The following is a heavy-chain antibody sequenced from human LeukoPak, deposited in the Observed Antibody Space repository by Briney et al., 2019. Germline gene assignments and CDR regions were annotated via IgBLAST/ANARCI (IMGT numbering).Heavy chain of an antibody. CDR2: ISYDGSNK. D-gene: IGHD4-23*01. V-gene: IGHV3-30*18. CDR3: AKDYGGNSAPHFDY. Sequence: PGGSLRLSCAASGFTFSSYGMHWVRQAPGKGLEWVAVISYDGSNKYYADSVKGRFTISRDNSKNTLYLQMNSLRAEDTAVYYCAKDYGGNSAPHFDYWGQGTLVTVSS. CDR1: GFTFSSYG. J-gene: IGHJ4*02.